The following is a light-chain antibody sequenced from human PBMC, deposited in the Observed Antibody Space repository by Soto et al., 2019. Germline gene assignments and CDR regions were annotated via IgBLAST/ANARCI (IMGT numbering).Light chain of an antibody. J-gene: IGKJ1*01. CDR1: QSISSNF. CDR2: GAA. Sequence: ENVLTQSPGTLSLSPGESATVSCRASQSISSNFLAWFQQKPGQAPRLLIYGAAIRATGIPDRFSGSGSGTDFTLTISRLEPEDFAVYYCRHYGSSPETFGQGTKVEIK. CDR3: RHYGSSPET. V-gene: IGKV3-20*01.